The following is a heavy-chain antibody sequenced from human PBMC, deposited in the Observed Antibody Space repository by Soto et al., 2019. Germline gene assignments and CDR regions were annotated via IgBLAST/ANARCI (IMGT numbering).Heavy chain of an antibody. D-gene: IGHD6-13*01. CDR1: GFTFSSYW. CDR2: INSDGRST. J-gene: IGHJ4*02. V-gene: IGHV3-74*01. Sequence: EVQLVESGGGLVQPGGSLRLSCAASGFTFSSYWIHWLRQAPGKGLLWVSRINSDGRSTSYSDSVKGRFTISRDNAKNTLYLQMNSLRADGTAVYYRARGATSGRLAYLGQGTLVTVYS. CDR3: ARGATSGRLAY.